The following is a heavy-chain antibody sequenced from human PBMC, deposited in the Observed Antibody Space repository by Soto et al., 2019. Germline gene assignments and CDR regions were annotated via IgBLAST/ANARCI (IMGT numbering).Heavy chain of an antibody. V-gene: IGHV4-61*01. CDR2: MSHSGGT. CDR3: ARVERGTATTVVDAFDI. J-gene: IGHJ3*02. CDR1: GGFVSSGSYY. Sequence: SETLSLTCAVYGGFVSSGSYYWSWIRRPPGKGLEWIGEMSHSGGTHFNPSLKSRVTISVDTSKNQSSLKMSSVTAADTALYYCARVERGTATTVVDAFDIWGPGTMVTVSS. D-gene: IGHD1-1*01.